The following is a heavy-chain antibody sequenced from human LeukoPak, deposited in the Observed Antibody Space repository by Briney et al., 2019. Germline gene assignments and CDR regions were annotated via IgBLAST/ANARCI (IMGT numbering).Heavy chain of an antibody. V-gene: IGHV4-30-4*01. CDR2: IYYSGST. J-gene: IGHJ3*02. Sequence: PSETLSLTCTVSGGSISSGDYYWSWLRQPQGKGLEWIGYIYYSGSTYYNPSLKSRVTISVDTSKNQFSLKLSSVTAADTAVYYCARGSDAFDIWGQGTMVTVSS. CDR1: GGSISSGDYY. CDR3: ARGSDAFDI.